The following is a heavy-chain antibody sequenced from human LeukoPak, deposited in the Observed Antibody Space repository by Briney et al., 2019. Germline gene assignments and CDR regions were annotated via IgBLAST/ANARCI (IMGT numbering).Heavy chain of an antibody. CDR1: GFTFNTYS. CDR2: ISSGSGTI. V-gene: IGHV3-48*01. Sequence: PGGSLRLSCAASGFTFNTYSMNWVRQAPGKGLEWVSYISSGSGTIYYADSVKGRFTISRDNSKNTLYLQMNSLRAEDTAVYYCARDPSRGLYYFDHWGQGTLVTVSS. J-gene: IGHJ4*02. CDR3: ARDPSRGLYYFDH. D-gene: IGHD3/OR15-3a*01.